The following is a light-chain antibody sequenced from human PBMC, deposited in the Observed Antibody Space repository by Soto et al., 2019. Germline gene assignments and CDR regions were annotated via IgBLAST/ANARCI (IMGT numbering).Light chain of an antibody. CDR3: SSYTGSSTLEV. Sequence: QSVLPQPDSGSGSPGQSVTISRSGTTSDVGGYNSVSWYQQHPGKAPKLMMYEVSNRPSVVSNRFSVCKSGDTASLTISGLQADDEADYYCSSYTGSSTLEVFGSGTKVTVL. V-gene: IGLV2-14*01. CDR1: TSDVGGYNS. J-gene: IGLJ1*01. CDR2: EVS.